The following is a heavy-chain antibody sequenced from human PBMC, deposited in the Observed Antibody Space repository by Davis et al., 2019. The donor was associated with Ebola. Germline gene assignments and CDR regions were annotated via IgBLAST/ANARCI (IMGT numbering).Heavy chain of an antibody. Sequence: GESLKISCTASGFTFGDYAMSWVRQAPGKGLVWVSRINSDGSSTSYADSVKGRFTISRDNAKNTLYLQMNSLRAEDTAIYYCATYKQKLVHFDCWGQGTLVTVSS. D-gene: IGHD6-13*01. V-gene: IGHV3-74*01. CDR2: INSDGSST. J-gene: IGHJ4*02. CDR1: GFTFGDYA. CDR3: ATYKQKLVHFDC.